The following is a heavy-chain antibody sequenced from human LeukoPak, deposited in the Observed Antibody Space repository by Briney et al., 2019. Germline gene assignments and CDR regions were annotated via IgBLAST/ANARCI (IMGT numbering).Heavy chain of an antibody. J-gene: IGHJ6*03. CDR2: ISGSGGST. CDR3: ARAGYCSGGSCYSRDYYYYMDV. D-gene: IGHD2-15*01. Sequence: PGGSLRLSCAASGFTFSSYAMSWVRQAPGKGLEWVSAISGSGGSTYYADSVKGRFTISRDNTKNTLYLQMGSLRAEDMAVYYCARAGYCSGGSCYSRDYYYYMDVWGKGTTVTVSS. V-gene: IGHV3-23*01. CDR1: GFTFSSYA.